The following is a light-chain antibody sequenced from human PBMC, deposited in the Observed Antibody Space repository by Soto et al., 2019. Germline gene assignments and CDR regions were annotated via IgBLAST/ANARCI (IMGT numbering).Light chain of an antibody. J-gene: IGKJ1*01. CDR1: QSVSSSF. CDR3: QQYGSSPWT. CDR2: GAS. V-gene: IGKV3-20*01. Sequence: EIVLTQSPGTLSLSPGEGATLSCRASQSVSSSFLAWYQQKPGQAPRLLIYGASSRATGIPDRFRGSASGTDFPLTISRLEPEDCALYYCQQYGSSPWTFGQGTKVEIK.